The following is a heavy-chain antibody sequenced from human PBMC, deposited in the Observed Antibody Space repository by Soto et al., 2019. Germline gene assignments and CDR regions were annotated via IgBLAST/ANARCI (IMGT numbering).Heavy chain of an antibody. J-gene: IGHJ3*02. CDR2: IIPIFGTA. CDR1: GGTFSSYA. CDR3: ARPRLDCRGGSCPAQDAFDI. Sequence: QVPLVQSRGEVKKPGSPVKVSCKASGGTFSSYAISWVRQAPGQGLEWMGGIIPIFGTANYAQKFQGRVTITADESTSTAYMELSSLRSEDTAVYYCARPRLDCRGGSCPAQDAFDIWGKGTMVPVSS. V-gene: IGHV1-69*01. D-gene: IGHD2-15*01.